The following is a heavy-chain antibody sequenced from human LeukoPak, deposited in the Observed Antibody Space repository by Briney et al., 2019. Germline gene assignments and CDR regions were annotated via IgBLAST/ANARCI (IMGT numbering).Heavy chain of an antibody. CDR2: MRYDGST. J-gene: IGHJ5*02. CDR3: ARGGEYSSEYNWFDP. V-gene: IGHV4-59*11. D-gene: IGHD6-25*01. Sequence: SETLSLTCIVSGGSISTHYWNRIRQPPGEGLEWIGYMRYDGSTNYNPSLKSRVIISMDTSKNQLSLKLTSVTAADTAVYYCARGGEYSSEYNWFDPWGQGTLVTVSS. CDR1: GGSISTHY.